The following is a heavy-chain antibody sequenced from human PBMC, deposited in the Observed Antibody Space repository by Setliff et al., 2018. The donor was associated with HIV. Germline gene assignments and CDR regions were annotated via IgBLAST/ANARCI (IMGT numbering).Heavy chain of an antibody. D-gene: IGHD6-13*01. CDR3: AGRTAGNWLDP. CDR2: IRYDGSNK. J-gene: IGHJ5*02. Sequence: PGGSLRLSCAASGFTFSGYGMHWVRQAPGKGLEWVAFIRYDGSNKYYADSVKGRFTISRDNSKNTLYLQMNSLRAEDTAVYYCAGRTAGNWLDPWGQGTLVTVSS. V-gene: IGHV3-30*02. CDR1: GFTFSGYG.